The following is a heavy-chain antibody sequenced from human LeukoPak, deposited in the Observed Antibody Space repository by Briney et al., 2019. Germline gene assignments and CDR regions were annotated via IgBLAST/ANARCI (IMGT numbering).Heavy chain of an antibody. V-gene: IGHV4-30-2*01. Sequence: SGTLSLTCAVSGGSISSGGYSWSWIRQPPGKGLEWIGYIYHSGSTYYNPSLKSRVTISVDRSKNQFSLKLSSVTAADTAVYYCASTSIAARRANAFDIWGQGTMVTVSS. CDR3: ASTSIAARRANAFDI. D-gene: IGHD6-6*01. CDR2: IYHSGST. J-gene: IGHJ3*02. CDR1: GGSISSGGYS.